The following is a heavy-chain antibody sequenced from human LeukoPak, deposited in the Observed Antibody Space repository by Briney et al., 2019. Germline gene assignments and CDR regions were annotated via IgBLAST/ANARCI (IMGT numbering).Heavy chain of an antibody. J-gene: IGHJ1*01. D-gene: IGHD3-22*01. Sequence: TGGSLRLSCEASGFTFSRYWMHWVRQAPGKGLVWASRIKSDGKTNYADSVKGRFTISRDNAKNTVSLQMDSLRAEDTGVYYCARAPSEVGGYYPEYFRHWGQGTLVTVSS. V-gene: IGHV3-74*01. CDR1: GFTFSRYW. CDR2: IKSDGKT. CDR3: ARAPSEVGGYYPEYFRH.